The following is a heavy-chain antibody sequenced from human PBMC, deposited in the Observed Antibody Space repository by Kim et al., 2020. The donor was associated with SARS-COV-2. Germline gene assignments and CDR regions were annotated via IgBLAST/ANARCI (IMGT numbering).Heavy chain of an antibody. CDR1: GASISSSNW. V-gene: IGHV4-4*02. J-gene: IGHJ4*02. CDR2: IYHSGGT. D-gene: IGHD3-10*01. CDR3: ARGYGSGSSSDYFDY. Sequence: SETLSLTCAVSGASISSSNWWSWVRQPPGKGLEWIGEIYHSGGTNYNPSLKSRVTASVDKSRNQFSLKLSFVTAADTAVYYCARGYGSGSSSDYFDYWGQGTLVTVSS.